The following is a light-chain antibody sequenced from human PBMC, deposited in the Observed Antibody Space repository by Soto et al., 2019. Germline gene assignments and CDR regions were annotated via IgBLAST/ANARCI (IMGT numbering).Light chain of an antibody. CDR2: EVN. J-gene: IGLJ2*01. CDR1: SSDVGYYKY. CDR3: SSYTTSSTLV. V-gene: IGLV2-14*01. Sequence: QSALTQPASVSGSPGQSITISCTGTSSDVGYYKYVSWYQQHPDKAPKLMIYEVNKRPSGVSYRFSGSKSGNTASLTISGLHAEDEADYYCSSYTTSSTLVFGGGTKVTVL.